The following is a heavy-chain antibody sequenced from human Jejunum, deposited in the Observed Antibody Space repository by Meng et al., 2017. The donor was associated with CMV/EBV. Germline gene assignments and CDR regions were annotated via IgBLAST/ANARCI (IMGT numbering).Heavy chain of an antibody. D-gene: IGHD1-14*01. Sequence: LTCMVSGYSIASSYWRWFRQSPVKGLESIGYIYYNGDTNYNPSLRSRATMSLDMSKNQFSLRLTSVTAADTAVYYCAKTARIPTAWGQGTLVTVSS. CDR1: GYSIASSY. J-gene: IGHJ1*01. CDR3: AKTARIPTA. V-gene: IGHV4-59*01. CDR2: IYYNGDT.